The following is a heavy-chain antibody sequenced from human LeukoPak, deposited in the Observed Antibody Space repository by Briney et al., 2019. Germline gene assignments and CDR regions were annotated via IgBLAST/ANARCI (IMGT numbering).Heavy chain of an antibody. CDR1: GGSFSGYY. V-gene: IGHV4-34*01. J-gene: IGHJ5*02. Sequence: SETLSLTCAVYGGSFSGYYWSWLRQPPGKGLEWIGEINHSGSTNYNPSLKSRVTISVDTSKNQFSLKLSSVTAADTAVYYCARGWIQLWLLYGGAVRWFDPWGQGTLVTVPS. CDR2: INHSGST. CDR3: ARGWIQLWLLYGGAVRWFDP. D-gene: IGHD5-18*01.